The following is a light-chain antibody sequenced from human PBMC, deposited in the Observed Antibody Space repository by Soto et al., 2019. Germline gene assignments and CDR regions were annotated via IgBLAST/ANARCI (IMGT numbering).Light chain of an antibody. V-gene: IGLV2-18*02. Sequence: QSALTQPASVSGSPGQSITIPCTGTSSDVGSYNRVSWYQQPPGTAPKLRIYEVSNRPSGVPDRFSGSKSGNTASLTISGRQAEDEADYYCSSYTSSSTLVFGTGTKLTVL. CDR2: EVS. J-gene: IGLJ1*01. CDR1: SSDVGSYNR. CDR3: SSYTSSSTLV.